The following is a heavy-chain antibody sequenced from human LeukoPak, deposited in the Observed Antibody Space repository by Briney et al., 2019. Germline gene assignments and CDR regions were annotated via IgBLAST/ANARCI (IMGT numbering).Heavy chain of an antibody. CDR2: IKQDGSEK. CDR1: GFTFSSYW. V-gene: IGHV3-7*03. Sequence: PGGSLRLSWAASGFTFSSYWMSWVRQAPGKGLEWVANIKQDGSEKYYVDSVKGRFTISRDNAKNSLYLQMNSLRAEDTAVYYCARDLYAPVGNWFDPWGQGTLVTVSS. D-gene: IGHD2-8*01. CDR3: ARDLYAPVGNWFDP. J-gene: IGHJ5*02.